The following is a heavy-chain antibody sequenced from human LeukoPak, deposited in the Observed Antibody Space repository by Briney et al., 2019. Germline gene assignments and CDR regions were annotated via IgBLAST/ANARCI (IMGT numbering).Heavy chain of an antibody. V-gene: IGHV4-4*07. D-gene: IGHD3-10*01. Sequence: PSETLSLTCTVSGGSIRSYHWNWIRQPAGKGLEWIGRLYPSGSTNYNPSLKSRVTMSVDTSKSQFSLRLSSVTAADTAVYYCAREQVRGVTFSGLDVWGQGTTVTVSS. CDR3: AREQVRGVTFSGLDV. CDR1: GGSIRSYH. J-gene: IGHJ6*02. CDR2: LYPSGST.